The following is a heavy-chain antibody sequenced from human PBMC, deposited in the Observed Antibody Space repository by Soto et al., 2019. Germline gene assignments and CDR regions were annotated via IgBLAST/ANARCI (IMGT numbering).Heavy chain of an antibody. J-gene: IGHJ4*01. CDR1: GFTFVNYG. V-gene: IGHV3-20*04. Sequence: GGSLRLSCTVSGFTFVNYGMSWVRQAPGKGLEWISGINWNGASAGYADSVKGRFTISRDNAKNSLYLQMNSLRAEDTALYYCARGLNKAALSFEYWGQGTPVTV. D-gene: IGHD6-25*01. CDR2: INWNGASA. CDR3: ARGLNKAALSFEY.